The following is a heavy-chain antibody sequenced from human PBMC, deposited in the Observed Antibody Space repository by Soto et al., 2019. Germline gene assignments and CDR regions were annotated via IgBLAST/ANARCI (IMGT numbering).Heavy chain of an antibody. CDR1: GYTFTSYG. CDR2: ISAYNGNT. Sequence: ASVKVSCKASGYTFTSYGISWVRQAPGQGLEWMGWISAYNGNTNYAQKLQGRVTMTTDTSTSTAYMELRSLRSDDTAVYYCARDLPTMVRALTYYYCGMDVWGQGTTVTVSS. V-gene: IGHV1-18*01. D-gene: IGHD3-10*01. J-gene: IGHJ6*02. CDR3: ARDLPTMVRALTYYYCGMDV.